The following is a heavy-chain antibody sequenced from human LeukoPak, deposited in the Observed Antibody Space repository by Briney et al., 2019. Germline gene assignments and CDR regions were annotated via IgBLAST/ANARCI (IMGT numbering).Heavy chain of an antibody. D-gene: IGHD3-16*01. CDR3: ARDVAASAVYYFDY. CDR1: GFTFSRYW. V-gene: IGHV3-74*01. Sequence: GGSLRLSCAASGFTFSRYWMHWVRQAPGEGLVWVSSIDSDGSTTNYADSVKGRCTISRDNAKNTLYLQMNSLRTDDTAVYYCARDVAASAVYYFDYWGQGTLVTVPS. J-gene: IGHJ4*02. CDR2: IDSDGSTT.